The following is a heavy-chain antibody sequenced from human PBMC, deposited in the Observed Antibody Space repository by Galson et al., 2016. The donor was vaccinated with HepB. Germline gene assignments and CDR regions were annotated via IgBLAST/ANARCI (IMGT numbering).Heavy chain of an antibody. V-gene: IGHV3-21*01. CDR3: VRKGGYCDGVSCRYFDL. CDR1: GFTFSSDS. D-gene: IGHD2-15*01. J-gene: IGHJ2*01. CDR2: ISRSSSLI. Sequence: SLRLSCADSGFTFSSDSMNWVRQAPGKGLEWISSISRSSSLIYYADSVKGRFTISRDNAKRSLYLQMNSLRVEDTAVYYCVRKGGYCDGVSCRYFDLWGRGTVVTVSS.